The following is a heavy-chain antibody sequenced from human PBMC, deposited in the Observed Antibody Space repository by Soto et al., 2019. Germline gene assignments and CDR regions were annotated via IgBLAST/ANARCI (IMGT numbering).Heavy chain of an antibody. CDR2: INHSGST. J-gene: IGHJ5*02. D-gene: IGHD3-3*01. CDR1: GGSFSGYY. V-gene: IGHV4-34*01. Sequence: SSETLSLTCAVYGGSFSGYYWSWIRQPPGKGLEWIGEINHSGSTNYNPSLKSRVTISVDTSKNQFSLKLSSVTAADTAVYYCARAGYYGWFDPWGQGTLVTVSS. CDR3: ARAGYYGWFDP.